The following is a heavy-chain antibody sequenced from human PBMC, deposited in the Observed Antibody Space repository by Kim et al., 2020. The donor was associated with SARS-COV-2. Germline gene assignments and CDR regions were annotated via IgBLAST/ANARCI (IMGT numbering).Heavy chain of an antibody. J-gene: IGHJ3*02. D-gene: IGHD6-19*01. V-gene: IGHV3-7*01. CDR2: IKQDGSAK. Sequence: GGSLRLSCAASGFTFSSYWMSWVRQAPGKGLEWVANIKQDGSAKYYVDSVKGRFTISRDNAKNLLYLQMNSLRAEDTAVYYCARDLRGYSSGWYSALDAFEIWGQGTMVTVSS. CDR3: ARDLRGYSSGWYSALDAFEI. CDR1: GFTFSSYW.